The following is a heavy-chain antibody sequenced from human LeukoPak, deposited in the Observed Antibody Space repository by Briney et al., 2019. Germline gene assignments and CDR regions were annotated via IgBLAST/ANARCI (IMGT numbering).Heavy chain of an antibody. V-gene: IGHV4-30-4*08. CDR2: IYYSGST. Sequence: SQTLSLTCTVSGGSISSGDYYWSWIRQPPGKGLEWIGYIYYSGSTYYNPSLKSRVTISVDTSKNQFSLKLSSVTAADTAVYYCAGGAYCSGGSCYSISWGQGTLVTVSS. CDR1: GGSISSGDYY. J-gene: IGHJ4*02. D-gene: IGHD2-15*01. CDR3: AGGAYCSGGSCYSIS.